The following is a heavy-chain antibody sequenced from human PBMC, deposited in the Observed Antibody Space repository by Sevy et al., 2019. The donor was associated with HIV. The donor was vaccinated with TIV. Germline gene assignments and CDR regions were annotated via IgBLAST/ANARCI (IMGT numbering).Heavy chain of an antibody. D-gene: IGHD3-9*01. J-gene: IGHJ6*02. Sequence: GGSLRLSCVVSGFTFTTSGMHWVRQAPGKGLEWVAVISNHGRDKFYADSVKGRFTISRDNSDNILYLHMNSLRSEDTAVYYCAKDFTGYNGMDVWGQGTMVTVSS. V-gene: IGHV3-30*18. CDR3: AKDFTGYNGMDV. CDR2: ISNHGRDK. CDR1: GFTFTTSG.